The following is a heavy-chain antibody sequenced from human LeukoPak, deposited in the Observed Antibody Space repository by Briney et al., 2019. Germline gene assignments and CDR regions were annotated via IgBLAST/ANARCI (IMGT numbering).Heavy chain of an antibody. V-gene: IGHV4-39*01. CDR2: IYYSGNT. CDR1: GGSISSSSYY. Sequence: PSETLSLTCTVSGGSISSSSYYWGWIRQPPGKGLEWIGSIYYSGNTYYNASLKSQVSISIDTSKNQFSLRLTSVAAADTAVYYCARQTGSGLFILPGGQGTLVTVSS. CDR3: ARQTGSGLFILP. D-gene: IGHD3/OR15-3a*01. J-gene: IGHJ4*02.